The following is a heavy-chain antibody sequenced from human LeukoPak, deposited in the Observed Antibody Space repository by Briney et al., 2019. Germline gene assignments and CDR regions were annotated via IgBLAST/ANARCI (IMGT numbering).Heavy chain of an antibody. Sequence: GRSLRLSCAASGFTFDDYAMSWVRQAPGKGLEWVSAISGSGGSTYYADSVKGRFTISRDNSKNTLYLQMNSLRAEDTAVYYCAKENYGSVDYWGQGTLVTVSS. CDR3: AKENYGSVDY. V-gene: IGHV3-23*01. CDR2: ISGSGGST. J-gene: IGHJ4*02. D-gene: IGHD3-22*01. CDR1: GFTFDDYA.